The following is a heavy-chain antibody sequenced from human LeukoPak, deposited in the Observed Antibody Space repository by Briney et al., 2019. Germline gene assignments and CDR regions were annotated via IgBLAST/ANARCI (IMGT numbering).Heavy chain of an antibody. CDR1: GYTFTSYG. Sequence: ASMKVSCKASGYTFTSYGITWVRQAPGQGLEWMGWISAYNGNTKYAQNFQGRVTMTTDTSTDTAYMELRNLRSDDTAFYYCARDDLDCSGNTCYPDNYWGQGTLVAVSS. CDR3: ARDDLDCSGNTCYPDNY. V-gene: IGHV1-18*01. J-gene: IGHJ4*02. CDR2: ISAYNGNT. D-gene: IGHD2-15*01.